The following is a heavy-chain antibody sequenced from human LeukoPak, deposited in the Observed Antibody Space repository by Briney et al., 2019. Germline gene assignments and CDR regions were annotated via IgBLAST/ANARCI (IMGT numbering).Heavy chain of an antibody. J-gene: IGHJ4*02. Sequence: GGSLRLSCAASGITFGNNWMHWVRQGPGKGLVWISRINSDGGGAIYADSVKGRFTVSRDNAKNTLYLQMNSLRAEDTAVYYCAKAGALAVAGNFDYWGQGTLVTVSS. D-gene: IGHD6-19*01. CDR3: AKAGALAVAGNFDY. CDR2: INSDGGGA. V-gene: IGHV3-74*01. CDR1: GITFGNNW.